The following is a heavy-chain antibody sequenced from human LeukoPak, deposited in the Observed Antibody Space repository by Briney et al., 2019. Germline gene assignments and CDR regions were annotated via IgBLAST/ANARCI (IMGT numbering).Heavy chain of an antibody. CDR2: IDLSGSTL. J-gene: IGHJ3*02. D-gene: IGHD3-3*01. Sequence: GGSLRLSCAASGFTFSSYTMNWARQAPGKGLEWVSYIDLSGSTLYYVDSVKGRFTISRDNAKNTLYLQMNSLRAEDTAVYYCAKDPNDFWRPDAFDIWGQGTMVTVSS. CDR3: AKDPNDFWRPDAFDI. CDR1: GFTFSSYT. V-gene: IGHV3-48*04.